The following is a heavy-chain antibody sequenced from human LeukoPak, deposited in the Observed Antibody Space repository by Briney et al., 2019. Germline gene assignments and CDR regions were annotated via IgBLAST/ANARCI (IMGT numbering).Heavy chain of an antibody. CDR1: GLTFSGSA. V-gene: IGHV3-73*01. Sequence: GGSLRLSCAPSGLTFSGSAMHWVRQASGKGLEWVGRIRTKANSYATAYAASVKGRFTISRDDSKNTAYLQMNSRKTKDTAVYYCARDSGRYQGSWFDPWGQGTLVTVSS. CDR2: IRTKANSYAT. D-gene: IGHD1-26*01. J-gene: IGHJ5*02. CDR3: ARDSGRYQGSWFDP.